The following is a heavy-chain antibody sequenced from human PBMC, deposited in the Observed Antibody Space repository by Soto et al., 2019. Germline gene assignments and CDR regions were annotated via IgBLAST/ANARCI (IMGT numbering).Heavy chain of an antibody. D-gene: IGHD3-16*01. CDR2: IIPVLGVP. CDR1: GGTFNSYT. Sequence: QVQLVQSGAEVKKPGSSVKVSCKASGGTFNSYTFSWVRQAPGQGLEWMGRIIPVLGVPNYARKLQGRVRIAADKSTGTAYMDLSSLRPEDTAVYYCARAPFYGDFGGVDGFDLWGQGTLVTVSS. V-gene: IGHV1-69*04. CDR3: ARAPFYGDFGGVDGFDL. J-gene: IGHJ3*01.